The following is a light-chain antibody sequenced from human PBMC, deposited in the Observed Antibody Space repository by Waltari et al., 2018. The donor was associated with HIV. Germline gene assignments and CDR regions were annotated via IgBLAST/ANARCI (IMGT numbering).Light chain of an antibody. CDR3: QQSYTTPLT. Sequence: DIQLTQSPSSLSASVGDRVTITCRSSQSISTYLNWYQQKAGKDPKLLIYGASSLQSGVPSRFSGSGSGTEFTLTISSLQPEDFATYYCQQSYTTPLTFGGGTKVEIK. V-gene: IGKV1-39*01. CDR1: QSISTY. CDR2: GAS. J-gene: IGKJ4*01.